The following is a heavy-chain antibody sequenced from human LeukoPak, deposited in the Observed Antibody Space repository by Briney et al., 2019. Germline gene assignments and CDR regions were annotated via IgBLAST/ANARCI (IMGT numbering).Heavy chain of an antibody. CDR1: GGSITSSSYY. CDR3: ASPSRDGYNSSHDY. Sequence: SETLSLTCTVSGGSITSSSYYWGSIRQPPGKGLEWIGSIYYSGSTYYNPSLKSRVTISVDTSKNQFSLKLSSVTAADTAVYYYASPSRDGYNSSHDYWGQGTLVTVSS. V-gene: IGHV4-39*01. J-gene: IGHJ4*02. D-gene: IGHD5-24*01. CDR2: IYYSGST.